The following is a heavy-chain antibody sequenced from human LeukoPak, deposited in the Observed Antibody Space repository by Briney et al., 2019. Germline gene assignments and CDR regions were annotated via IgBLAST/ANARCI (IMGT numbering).Heavy chain of an antibody. Sequence: SETLSLTCTVSGGSISSYYWSWIRQPAGKGLERIGRIYTSGSTNYNPSLKSRVTMSVDTSKNQFSLKLSSVTAADTAVYYCARDSPSVRGVYAFDIWGQGTMVTVSS. CDR3: ARDSPSVRGVYAFDI. J-gene: IGHJ3*02. CDR1: GGSISSYY. V-gene: IGHV4-4*07. D-gene: IGHD3-10*01. CDR2: IYTSGST.